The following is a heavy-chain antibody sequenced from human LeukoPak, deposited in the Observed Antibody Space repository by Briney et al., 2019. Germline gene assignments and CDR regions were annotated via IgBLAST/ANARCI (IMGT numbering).Heavy chain of an antibody. CDR2: IYYSGST. CDR1: GGSISSYY. Sequence: SETLSLTCTVSGGSISSYYWSWIRQPPGKGLEWIGYIYYSGSTYYNPSLKSRVTISVDTSKNQFSLKLSSVTAADTAVYYCARDVRGVIGYWGQGTLVTVSS. CDR3: ARDVRGVIGY. V-gene: IGHV4-30-4*08. D-gene: IGHD3-10*02. J-gene: IGHJ4*02.